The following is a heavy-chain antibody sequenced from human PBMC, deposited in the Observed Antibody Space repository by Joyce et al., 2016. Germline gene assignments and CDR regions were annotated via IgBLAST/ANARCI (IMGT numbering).Heavy chain of an antibody. CDR1: GFTFRSYW. V-gene: IGHV3-74*01. D-gene: IGHD4/OR15-4a*01. Sequence: EVQLVESGGGLVQPGGSLRLSCAASGFTFRSYWMHWVRQGPGTEGVWVSRINPDGSITTYADSVKGRFTIYRDNAENTLFLQMNSLRAEDTGVYYCIRGALNPGLDYWGQGTLVTVSS. J-gene: IGHJ4*02. CDR3: IRGALNPGLDY. CDR2: INPDGSIT.